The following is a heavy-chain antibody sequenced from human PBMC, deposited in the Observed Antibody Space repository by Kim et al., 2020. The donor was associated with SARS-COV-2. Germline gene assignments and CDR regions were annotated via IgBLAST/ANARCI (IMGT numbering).Heavy chain of an antibody. CDR3: ARAGVHDYGDYADYFDY. CDR1: GFTFSSYG. V-gene: IGHV3-33*01. Sequence: GGSLRLSCAASGFTFSSYGMHWVRQAPGKGLEWVAVIWYDGSNKYYADSVKGRFTISRDNSKNTLYLQMNSLRAEDTAVYYCARAGVHDYGDYADYFDYWGQGTLVTVPS. J-gene: IGHJ4*02. D-gene: IGHD4-17*01. CDR2: IWYDGSNK.